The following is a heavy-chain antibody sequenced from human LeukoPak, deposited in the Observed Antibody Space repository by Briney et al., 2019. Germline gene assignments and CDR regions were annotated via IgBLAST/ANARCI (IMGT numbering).Heavy chain of an antibody. CDR1: GGTFSSYA. CDR2: IIPIFGTA. J-gene: IGHJ4*02. Sequence: ASVKVSCKASGGTFSSYAISWVRQAPGQGLEWMGRIIPIFGTANYAQKFQGRVTITTDESASTAYMELSRLRSDDTAVYYCASSGSYSPEFDYWGQGTLVTVSS. V-gene: IGHV1-69*05. D-gene: IGHD1-26*01. CDR3: ASSGSYSPEFDY.